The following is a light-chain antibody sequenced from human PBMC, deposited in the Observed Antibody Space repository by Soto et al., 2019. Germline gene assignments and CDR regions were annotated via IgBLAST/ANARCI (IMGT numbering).Light chain of an antibody. CDR3: QQYKNWPHFT. CDR2: DAS. J-gene: IGKJ3*01. V-gene: IGKV3-15*01. Sequence: IVLTQSLVTLSVCSGERATLSCRASQNIDNKLVWYQQKPGQVPRLLIYDASTRATGIPARFSGSGSGTEFTLTINSLQSADFAVYYCQQYKNWPHFTFGPGTKVDIK. CDR1: QNIDNK.